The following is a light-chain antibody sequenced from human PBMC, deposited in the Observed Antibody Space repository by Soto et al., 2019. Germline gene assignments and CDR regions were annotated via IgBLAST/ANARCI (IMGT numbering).Light chain of an antibody. CDR2: DAS. J-gene: IGKJ4*01. CDR1: QDIITY. CDR3: QQYDNLPLT. V-gene: IGKV1-33*01. Sequence: DIQMTQSPSSLSASVGDRVTLACQSSQDIITYLNWYQQKPGKAPKLLIYDASNLETGVPSRFSGSGSGTDFTFTISSLQPEDIATYYCQQYDNLPLTFGGGTKVDI.